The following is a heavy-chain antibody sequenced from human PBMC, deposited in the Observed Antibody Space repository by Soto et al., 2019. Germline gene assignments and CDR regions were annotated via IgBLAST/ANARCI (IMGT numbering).Heavy chain of an antibody. CDR1: GYTFTSYG. CDR2: ITAYNGNT. CDR3: EKRRGYSNGEFDY. V-gene: IGHV1-18*01. J-gene: IGHJ4*02. Sequence: QVQLVQSGAEVKKPGASVKVSCKASGYTFTSYGISWVRQAPGQGLEWMGWITAYNGNTNYAQKLQGRVTMPTDTSTSTAYMDLRSLRSDDTAVYYCEKRRGYSNGEFDYWGQGTLVTVSS. D-gene: IGHD5-18*01.